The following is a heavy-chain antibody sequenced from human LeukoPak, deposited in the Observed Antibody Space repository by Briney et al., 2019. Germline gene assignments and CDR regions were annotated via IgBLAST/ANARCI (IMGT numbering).Heavy chain of an antibody. CDR2: IIPILGTA. D-gene: IGHD6-13*01. J-gene: IGHJ4*02. Sequence: SVKVSCKASGGTFNSYGIIWVRQAPGQGLEWMGGIIPILGTANYAQKFQGRVTMTEDTSTDTAYMELSSLRSEDTAVYYCATRSYSSSWNDYWGQGTLVTVSS. CDR1: GGTFNSYG. V-gene: IGHV1-69*10. CDR3: ATRSYSSSWNDY.